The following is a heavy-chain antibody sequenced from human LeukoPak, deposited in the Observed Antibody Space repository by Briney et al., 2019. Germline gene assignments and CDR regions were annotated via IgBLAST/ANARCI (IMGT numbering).Heavy chain of an antibody. Sequence: TLSLTCTVSGGSISSGGYYWSWIRQHPGKGLEWIGYIYYSGSTYYNPSLKSRVTISVDTSKNQFSLKLSSVTAADTAVYYCARGGNDILTARGAFDIWGQGTMVTVSS. D-gene: IGHD3-9*01. CDR2: IYYSGST. CDR3: ARGGNDILTARGAFDI. CDR1: GGSISSGGYY. J-gene: IGHJ3*02. V-gene: IGHV4-31*03.